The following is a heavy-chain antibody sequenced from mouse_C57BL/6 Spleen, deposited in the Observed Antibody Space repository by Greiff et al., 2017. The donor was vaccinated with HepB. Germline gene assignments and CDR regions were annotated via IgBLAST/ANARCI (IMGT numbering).Heavy chain of an antibody. CDR3: ARRGYDYDRFDY. D-gene: IGHD2-4*01. Sequence: QVQLQQPGAELVRPGSSVKLSCKASGYTFTSYWMDWVKQRPGQGLEWIGNIYPSDSETHYNQKFKDKATLTVDKSSSTAYMQLSSLTSEDSAVYYCARRGYDYDRFDYWGQGTTLTVSS. CDR1: GYTFTSYW. J-gene: IGHJ2*01. CDR2: IYPSDSET. V-gene: IGHV1-61*01.